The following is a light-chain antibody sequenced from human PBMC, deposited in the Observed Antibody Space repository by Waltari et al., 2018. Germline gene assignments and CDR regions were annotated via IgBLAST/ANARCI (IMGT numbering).Light chain of an antibody. CDR1: QSLFFGASGKNY. Sequence: DIVLTQSPDSLAVSLGERAPIYCWSSQSLFFGASGKNYLAWYQQKPGQPPKVLIYWASTREAGVPERISGSGSGAHFTLTVDSLQAEDVAVYYCQQYSSSPITFGQGTRLEI. J-gene: IGKJ5*01. CDR2: WAS. CDR3: QQYSSSPIT. V-gene: IGKV4-1*01.